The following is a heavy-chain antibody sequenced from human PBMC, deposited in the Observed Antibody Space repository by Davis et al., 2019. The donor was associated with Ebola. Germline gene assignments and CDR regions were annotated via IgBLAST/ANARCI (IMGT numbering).Heavy chain of an antibody. CDR3: ARRTIFGVVITTWFDP. CDR1: GGTFSSYA. D-gene: IGHD3-3*01. V-gene: IGHV1-69*13. CDR2: IIPIFGTA. Sequence: SVKVSCKAFGGTFSSYAISWVRQAPGQGLVWMGGIIPIFGTANYAQTFQGRVTITADESTSTAYMELSSLRSEDTAVYYCARRTIFGVVITTWFDPWGQGTLVTVSS. J-gene: IGHJ5*02.